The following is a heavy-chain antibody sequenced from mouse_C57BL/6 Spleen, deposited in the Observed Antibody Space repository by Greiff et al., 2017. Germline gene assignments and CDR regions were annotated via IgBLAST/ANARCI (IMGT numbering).Heavy chain of an antibody. V-gene: IGHV5-16*01. CDR3: ARSDYYGSSYNYFDY. CDR1: GFTFSDYY. CDR2: INYDGSST. D-gene: IGHD1-1*01. J-gene: IGHJ2*01. Sequence: EVKLMESEGGLVQPGSSMKLSCTASGFTFSDYYMAWVRQVPEKGLEWVANINYDGSSTYYLDSLKSRFIISRDNAKNILYLQMSSLKSEDTATYYCARSDYYGSSYNYFDYWGQGTTLTVSS.